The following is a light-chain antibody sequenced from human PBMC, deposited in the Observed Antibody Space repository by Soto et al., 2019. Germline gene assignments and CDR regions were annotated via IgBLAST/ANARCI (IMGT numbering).Light chain of an antibody. Sequence: QAVVTQEPSLTVSPGGTVTLTCGSSTGAVTSGHYPYWFQQKPGQAPRTLIYDTSNKHSWTPARFSGSLLGGKAALTLSGAEPEDEADYYCLLCYSDTRVFGGGTKLTVL. CDR1: TGAVTSGHY. J-gene: IGLJ3*02. CDR2: DTS. V-gene: IGLV7-46*01. CDR3: LLCYSDTRV.